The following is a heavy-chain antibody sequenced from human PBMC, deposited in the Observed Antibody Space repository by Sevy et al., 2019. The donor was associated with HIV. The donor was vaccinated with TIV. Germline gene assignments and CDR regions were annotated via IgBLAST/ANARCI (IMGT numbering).Heavy chain of an antibody. CDR3: AGENAWGRGYS. CDR1: GGSITSLY. J-gene: IGHJ4*02. V-gene: IGHV4-59*08. D-gene: IGHD1-26*01. CDR2: IYYNGHI. Sequence: SETLSLTCTVSGGSITSLYWNWIRQPPGKGLEWIANIYYNGHINYNPSLKSRVTSSLDTSKNQFSLRLSSVTAEDTAMYYCAGENAWGRGYSWGQGTLVTVSS.